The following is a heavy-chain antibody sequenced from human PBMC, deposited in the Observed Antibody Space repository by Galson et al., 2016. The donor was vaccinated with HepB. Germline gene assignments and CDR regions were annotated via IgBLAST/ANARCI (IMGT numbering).Heavy chain of an antibody. J-gene: IGHJ6*02. CDR3: ARVLFGSGSYWCLDV. D-gene: IGHD3-10*01. CDR1: GFRFGTYW. V-gene: IGHV3-7*01. Sequence: SLRLSCAASGFRFGTYWMSWVRQAPGKGLEWVANIHPAGGEKYYMDSVRGRFAISRDNTENSLYLQMNSLRDEDPAVYFCARVLFGSGSYWCLDVWGQGTTVTVSS. CDR2: IHPAGGEK.